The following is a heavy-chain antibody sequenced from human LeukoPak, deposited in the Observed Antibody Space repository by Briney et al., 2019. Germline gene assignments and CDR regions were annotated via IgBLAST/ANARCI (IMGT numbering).Heavy chain of an antibody. J-gene: IGHJ4*02. CDR2: IRYDGNNK. V-gene: IGHV3-30*02. CDR1: GFTFSSSG. CDR3: ASRQQQPDYLDY. Sequence: GGSLRLSCAASGFTFSSSGMHWVRQAPGKGLEWVAFIRYDGNNKYYADSVKGRFTISRDNSKNTLYLQMNSLRSDDTAVYYCASRQQQPDYLDYWGQGTLVTVSS. D-gene: IGHD6-13*01.